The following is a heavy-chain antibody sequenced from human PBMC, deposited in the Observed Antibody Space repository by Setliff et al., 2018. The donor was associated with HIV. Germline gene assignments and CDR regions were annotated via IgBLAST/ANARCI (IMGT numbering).Heavy chain of an antibody. D-gene: IGHD2-21*02. CDR1: GGTFSSYA. CDR2: IIPIFGTA. V-gene: IGHV1-69*05. CDR3: AREYCGGDCYSFTYHYYYMDV. J-gene: IGHJ6*03. Sequence: GASVKVSCKASGGTFSSYAISWVRQAPGQGLEWMGGIIPIFGTANYAQKFQGKVTITTDESTSTAYMELSSLRSEDTAVYYCAREYCGGDCYSFTYHYYYMDVWGKGTTVTVS.